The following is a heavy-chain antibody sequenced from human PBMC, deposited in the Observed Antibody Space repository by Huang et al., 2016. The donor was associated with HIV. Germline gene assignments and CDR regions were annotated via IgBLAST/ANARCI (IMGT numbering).Heavy chain of an antibody. CDR1: GGSISSGGYY. CDR3: ARDTDGGRTFDI. J-gene: IGHJ3*02. D-gene: IGHD2-2*02. V-gene: IGHV4-30-4*08. Sequence: QVQLQESGPGLVKPSQTLSLTCTVSGGSISSGGYYWSWIRQPPGKGLGWIGYIYYSGSTYYNPSLKSRVTISVDTSKNQFSLKLSSVTAADTAVYYCARDTDGGRTFDIWGQGTMVTVSS. CDR2: IYYSGST.